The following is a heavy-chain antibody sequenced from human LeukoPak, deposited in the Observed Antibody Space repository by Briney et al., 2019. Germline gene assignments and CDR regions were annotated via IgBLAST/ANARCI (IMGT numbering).Heavy chain of an antibody. CDR3: AKDLGPTYVNGYYYYGMDV. CDR1: GFTFSNYW. J-gene: IGHJ6*02. Sequence: GGSLRLSCAASGFTFSNYWMHWVRQAPGKGLVWVSRINSDGSSTNYADSVKGRFTISRDNSKNTLYLQMNSLRAEDTAVYYCAKDLGPTYVNGYYYYGMDVWGQGTTVTVSS. D-gene: IGHD3-16*01. CDR2: INSDGSST. V-gene: IGHV3-74*01.